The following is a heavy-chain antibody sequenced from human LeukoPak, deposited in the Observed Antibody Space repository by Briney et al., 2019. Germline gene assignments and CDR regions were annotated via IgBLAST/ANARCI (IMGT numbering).Heavy chain of an antibody. CDR3: AGDTPGGAEAFVY. D-gene: IGHD3-16*01. Sequence: SETLSLTCTVSGGSISSYYWSWIRQPAGKGLEWIGRISTSGSTDYNPSLKSRVTMSVDTSKNQFSLKLSSVTAADTAVYYCAGDTPGGAEAFVYWGQGTLVTVSS. J-gene: IGHJ4*02. V-gene: IGHV4-4*07. CDR1: GGSISSYY. CDR2: ISTSGST.